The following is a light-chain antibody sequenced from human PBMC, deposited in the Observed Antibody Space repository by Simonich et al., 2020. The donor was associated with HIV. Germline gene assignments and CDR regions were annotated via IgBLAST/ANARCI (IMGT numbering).Light chain of an antibody. CDR1: SSGVGGYNY. CDR2: DVS. V-gene: IGLV2-11*01. Sequence: QSALTQPRSVSGSPGQSVTISCTGTSSGVGGYNYVSWYQQHPGKAPKRMIYDVSKRPSGGPDRFSGSKSGNTASLTISGPQAEDEADYYCCSYAGSYVVFGGGTKLTVL. J-gene: IGLJ2*01. CDR3: CSYAGSYVV.